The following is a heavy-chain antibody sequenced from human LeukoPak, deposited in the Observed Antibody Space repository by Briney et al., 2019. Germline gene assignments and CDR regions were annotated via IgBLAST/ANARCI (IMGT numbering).Heavy chain of an antibody. J-gene: IGHJ4*02. Sequence: GGSLRLSGTASGFTFDDYVMHWVRQAPAKGLDWVSRISGDGGTTDYADSVKGRLTISRDNRRNSLYLHMNSLRTEDTALYFCAKVYVGSWYAYDHWGQGTLVTVSS. D-gene: IGHD6-13*01. CDR3: AKVYVGSWYAYDH. CDR2: ISGDGGTT. V-gene: IGHV3-43*02. CDR1: GFTFDDYV.